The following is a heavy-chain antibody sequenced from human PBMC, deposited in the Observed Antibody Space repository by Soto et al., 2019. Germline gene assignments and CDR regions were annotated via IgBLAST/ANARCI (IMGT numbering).Heavy chain of an antibody. J-gene: IGHJ3*01. Sequence: QVQLVQSGAEVKKPGSSVRVSCKASGGTFDSYSISWVRQDPGKGFEWLGKVAHIFDFSRYAPKLQGRVTITADKATSNAYMDLSGLKSEDTAVYYCTTGALGGLQQLVRDALDFWGQGTKVSVSS. CDR1: GGTFDSYS. D-gene: IGHD4-4*01. CDR3: TTGALGGLQQLVRDALDF. CDR2: VAHIFDFS. V-gene: IGHV1-69*02.